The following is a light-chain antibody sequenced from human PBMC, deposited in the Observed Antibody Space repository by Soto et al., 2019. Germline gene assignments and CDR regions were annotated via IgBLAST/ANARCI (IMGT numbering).Light chain of an antibody. CDR3: QQDYNLPWT. CDR1: QTIGRTY. V-gene: IGKV3D-7*01. CDR2: GAS. Sequence: EIVLTQSPGTLSLSPGETATLSCRASQTIGRTYLAWYQQKPGQAPRLLIYGASTRATGIPDRFSGSGSETDFTLTISSLQPEDFAVYYCQQDYNLPWTFGHGTKVDIK. J-gene: IGKJ1*01.